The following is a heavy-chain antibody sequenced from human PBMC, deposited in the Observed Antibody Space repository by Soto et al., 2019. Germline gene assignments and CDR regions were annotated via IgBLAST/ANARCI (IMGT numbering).Heavy chain of an antibody. CDR1: GYTFTGYY. CDR2: INPNSGGT. V-gene: IGHV1-2*04. Sequence: ASVKVSCKASGYTFTGYYMHWVRQAPGQGLEWMGWINPNSGGTNYAQKFQGWVTMTRDTSISTAYMELSRLRSDDTAVYYCARDGGGYSYGQVTTDYYYYGMDVWGQGTTVTVSS. D-gene: IGHD5-18*01. CDR3: ARDGGGYSYGQVTTDYYYYGMDV. J-gene: IGHJ6*02.